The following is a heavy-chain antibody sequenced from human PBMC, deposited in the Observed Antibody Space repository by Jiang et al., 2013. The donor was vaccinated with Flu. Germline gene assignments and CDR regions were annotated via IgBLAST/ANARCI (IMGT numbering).Heavy chain of an antibody. V-gene: IGHV3-30-3*01. J-gene: IGHJ3*02. D-gene: IGHD6-25*01. CDR3: AVIATAGGGDAFDI. Sequence: QLLESGGGVVQPGRSLRLSCAASGFTFSTYAMHWVRQAPGKGLEWVAAILYHGATKYYADSVKGRFTISRDNSKSTLLLQMNNLRTEDTAVYYCAVIATAGGGDAFDIWGQGTMVTVSS. CDR2: ILYHGATK. CDR1: GFTFSTYA.